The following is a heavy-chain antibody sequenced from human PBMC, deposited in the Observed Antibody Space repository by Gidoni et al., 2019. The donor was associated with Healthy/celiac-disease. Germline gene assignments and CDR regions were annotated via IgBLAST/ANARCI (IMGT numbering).Heavy chain of an antibody. CDR1: GFTSSSYA. V-gene: IGHV3-30*04. CDR2: ISYDGSNK. CDR3: AREVVPAASAAFDI. D-gene: IGHD2-2*01. J-gene: IGHJ3*02. Sequence: QVQLVESGGGVVQPGRSLRLSCAASGFTSSSYAMHWGRQAPGKGLEWVAVISYDGSNKYYADSVKGRFTISRDNSKNTLYLQMNSLRAEDTAVYYCAREVVPAASAAFDIWGQGTMVTVSS.